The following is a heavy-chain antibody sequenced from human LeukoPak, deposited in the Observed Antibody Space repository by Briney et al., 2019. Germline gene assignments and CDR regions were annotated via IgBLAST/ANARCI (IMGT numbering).Heavy chain of an antibody. V-gene: IGHV4-39*01. D-gene: IGHD6-6*01. CDR1: GGSISSSSYY. J-gene: IGHJ4*02. CDR3: ARQGMGSSSSY. Sequence: SETLSLTCTVSGGSISSSSYYWGWIRQPPGKGLEWIGSIYYSGSTYYNPSLKSRVTISVDTSKNQFSLKLSSVTAADTAVYYCARQGMGSSSSYWGQGTLVTASS. CDR2: IYYSGST.